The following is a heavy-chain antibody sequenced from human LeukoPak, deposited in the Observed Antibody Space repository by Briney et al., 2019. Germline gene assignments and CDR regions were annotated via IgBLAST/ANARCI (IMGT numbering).Heavy chain of an antibody. J-gene: IGHJ4*02. V-gene: IGHV1-8*01. CDR3: ARGTGHSGWKFDY. D-gene: IGHD6-19*01. Sequence: ASVKVSCEASGYTFTSYDINWVRQATGQGLEWMGWMNPNSGNTGYAQKFQGRVTMTRNTSISTAYMELSSLRSEDTAVCYCARGTGHSGWKFDYWGQGTLVTVSS. CDR2: MNPNSGNT. CDR1: GYTFTSYD.